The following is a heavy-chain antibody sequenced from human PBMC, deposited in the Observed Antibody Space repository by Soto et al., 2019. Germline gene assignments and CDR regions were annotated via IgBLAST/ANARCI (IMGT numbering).Heavy chain of an antibody. Sequence: QVQLVQSGAEVKKPGSSVKVSCKASGGTFSSYAISWVRQAPGQGLEWMGGIIPIFGTANYAQKFQGRVTITADESTSTAYMELSSLRSEDTAVYYCARDQQMTIFGVVIDAIRNAFDIWGQGTMVTVSS. V-gene: IGHV1-69*01. CDR1: GGTFSSYA. CDR3: ARDQQMTIFGVVIDAIRNAFDI. CDR2: IIPIFGTA. D-gene: IGHD3-3*01. J-gene: IGHJ3*02.